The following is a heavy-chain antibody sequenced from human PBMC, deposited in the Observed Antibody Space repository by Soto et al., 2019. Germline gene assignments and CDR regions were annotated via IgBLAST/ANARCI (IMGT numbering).Heavy chain of an antibody. CDR3: ARGGGHNLEY. D-gene: IGHD1-1*01. Sequence: EVQLAESGGTLVQPVGSLRLSCAVSGFTFSGYWMSWVRQAPGKGLEWVAILNNDGSQTNYVDSVRGRFSISRDNTKNSLYLQMNSLRVEDTAVYFCARGGGHNLEYWGQGALVTVSS. V-gene: IGHV3-7*04. CDR2: LNNDGSQT. CDR1: GFTFSGYW. J-gene: IGHJ4*02.